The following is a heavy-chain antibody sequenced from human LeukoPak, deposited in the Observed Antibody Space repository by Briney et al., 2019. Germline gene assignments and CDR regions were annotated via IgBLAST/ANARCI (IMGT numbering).Heavy chain of an antibody. J-gene: IGHJ4*02. D-gene: IGHD5-24*01. CDR2: ISYDGSNK. Sequence: PGGSLRLSCAASGFTFSSYGMHWVRQAPGKGLEWVAVISYDGSNKYYADSVKGRFTISRDNSKNTLYLQMNSLRVEGTAVYYCAPEGDGYILFDYWGQGTLVTVSS. CDR1: GFTFSSYG. CDR3: APEGDGYILFDY. V-gene: IGHV3-30*03.